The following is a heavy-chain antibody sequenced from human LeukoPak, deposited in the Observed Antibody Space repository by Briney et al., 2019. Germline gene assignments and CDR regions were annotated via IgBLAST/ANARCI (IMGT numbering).Heavy chain of an antibody. CDR1: GFTFSSYA. CDR2: ISYDGSNK. J-gene: IGHJ4*02. CDR3: ARGGGDYVLGY. V-gene: IGHV3-30*04. Sequence: GGSLRLSCAASGFTFSSYAMHWVRQAPGKGLEWVAVISYDGSNKYYADSVKGRFTISRDNSKNTLYLQMNSLRAEDTAVYYCARGGGDYVLGYWGQGTLVTVSS. D-gene: IGHD4-17*01.